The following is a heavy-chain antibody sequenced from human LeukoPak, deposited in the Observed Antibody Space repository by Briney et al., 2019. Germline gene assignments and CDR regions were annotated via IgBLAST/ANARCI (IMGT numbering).Heavy chain of an antibody. V-gene: IGHV4-61*02. CDR3: ARVRHTYGYDFDY. CDR1: GGSISSGTYY. CDR2: FYTSEST. J-gene: IGHJ4*02. D-gene: IGHD5-18*01. Sequence: SETLSLTCTVSGGSISSGTYYWSWIRQPAGKGLEWIGRFYTSESTNYNPSLKSRVTISVDTAKNQFSLKLSSVTAADTAVYYCARVRHTYGYDFDYWGQGTLVTVSS.